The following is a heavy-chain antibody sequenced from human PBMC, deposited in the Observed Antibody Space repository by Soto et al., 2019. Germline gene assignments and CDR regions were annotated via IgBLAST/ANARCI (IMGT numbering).Heavy chain of an antibody. J-gene: IGHJ6*02. D-gene: IGHD6-19*01. V-gene: IGHV3-66*01. Sequence: EVQLVESGGGLVQPGGSLRLSCAASGFTVRSNYMSWARQAPGKGLEWVSVIHSGDSTYYADSVKGRFTISRDNSKNTLYLQMNSLRAEDTAVYYCARGGVAGTSYSYYGMDVWGQGTTVTVSS. CDR1: GFTVRSNY. CDR2: IHSGDST. CDR3: ARGGVAGTSYSYYGMDV.